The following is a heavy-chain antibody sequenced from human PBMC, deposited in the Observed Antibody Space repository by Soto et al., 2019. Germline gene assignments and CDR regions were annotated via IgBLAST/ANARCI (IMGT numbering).Heavy chain of an antibody. CDR1: CVSISSSSYY. CDR3: ARHVRASSPVEDYYGMDV. V-gene: IGHV4-39*01. D-gene: IGHD6-13*01. J-gene: IGHJ6*02. CDR2: IYYSGST. Sequence: PSETLSLTCTFSCVSISSSSYYWGWIRQPPGKGLEWIGSIYYSGSTYYNPSLKSRVTISVDTSKNQFSLKLSSVTAADTAVYYCARHVRASSPVEDYYGMDVWGQGTTVTVS.